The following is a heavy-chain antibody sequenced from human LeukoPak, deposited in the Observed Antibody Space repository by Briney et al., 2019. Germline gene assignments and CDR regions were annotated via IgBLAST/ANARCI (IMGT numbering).Heavy chain of an antibody. CDR2: ISYSGST. CDR3: ARRANDEVSSGYYHHCYFDV. Sequence: SETLSLTCTVSGGSISSYYWSWIRQPPGKGLEWIGYISYSGSTNYNPSLKSRVTISVDTSKNQFSLKLSSVTAADTAVYYCARRANDEVSSGYYHHCYFDVWGPGTLVTVSS. J-gene: IGHJ2*01. D-gene: IGHD3-22*01. V-gene: IGHV4-59*08. CDR1: GGSISSYY.